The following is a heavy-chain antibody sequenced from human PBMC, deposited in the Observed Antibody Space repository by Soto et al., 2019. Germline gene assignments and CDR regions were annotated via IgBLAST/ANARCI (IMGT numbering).Heavy chain of an antibody. D-gene: IGHD2-21*02. Sequence: SETLSLTCTVSGGSISTYYWSWIRQPPGKGLEWIGYIYYSGRTNYNPSLKSRVTISIDTSKNQFSLKLSSVTAADTAVYYCARTYCGGDCYADYWGQGALVTVSS. CDR2: IYYSGRT. J-gene: IGHJ4*02. CDR1: GGSISTYY. CDR3: ARTYCGGDCYADY. V-gene: IGHV4-59*01.